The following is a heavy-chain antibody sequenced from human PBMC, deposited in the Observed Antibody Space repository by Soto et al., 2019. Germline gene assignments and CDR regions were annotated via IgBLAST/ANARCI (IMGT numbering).Heavy chain of an antibody. CDR1: GDSVSSNSAA. J-gene: IGHJ2*01. CDR3: ARFGSRDPGSYWYFDL. CDR2: TYYRSKWYN. D-gene: IGHD3-16*01. V-gene: IGHV6-1*01. Sequence: KQSQTLSLTCAISGDSVSSNSAAWNWIRQSPSRGLEWLGRTYYRSKWYNDYAVSVKSRITINPDTSKNQFSLQLNSVTPEDTAVYYCARFGSRDPGSYWYFDLWGRGTLVTVSS.